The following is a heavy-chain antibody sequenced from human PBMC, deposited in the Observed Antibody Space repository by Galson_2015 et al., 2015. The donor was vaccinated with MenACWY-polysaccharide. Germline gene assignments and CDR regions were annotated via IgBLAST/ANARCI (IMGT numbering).Heavy chain of an antibody. J-gene: IGHJ4*02. Sequence: GAEVKKPGESLKISCKASGYIFNNYWIGWVRQMPDKGLEWMGRIFPDNSDPRYSPSFQGQVTVSVDKSTSTAYLHLSGLKASDTGMYYCARLRGLGGQFYCDFWGQGSLVTVSS. CDR3: ARLRGLGGQFYCDF. CDR2: IFPDNSDP. CDR1: GYIFNNYW. D-gene: IGHD4-23*01. V-gene: IGHV5-51*03.